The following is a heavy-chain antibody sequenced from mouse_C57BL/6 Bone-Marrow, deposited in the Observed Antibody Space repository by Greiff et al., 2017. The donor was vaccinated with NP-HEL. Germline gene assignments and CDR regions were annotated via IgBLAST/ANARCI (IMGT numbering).Heavy chain of an antibody. D-gene: IGHD2-4*01. CDR2: IIPNNGGT. V-gene: IGHV1-26*01. CDR1: GYTFTDYY. CDR3: ARAPYDDYDGAMDY. Sequence: EVQLQQSGPELVQPGASVKISCKASGYTFTDYYMNWVKLSHGQSLEWIGDIIPNNGGTSYIQKFKGKAILTVDKTSGTTYMELRSLTSDDSEAYYRARAPYDDYDGAMDYWGQGTSVTVSA. J-gene: IGHJ4*01.